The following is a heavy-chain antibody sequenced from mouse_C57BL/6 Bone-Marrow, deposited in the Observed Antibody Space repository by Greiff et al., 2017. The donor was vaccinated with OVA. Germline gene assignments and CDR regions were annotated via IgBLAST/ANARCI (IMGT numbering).Heavy chain of an antibody. D-gene: IGHD1-1*01. Sequence: EVQRVESGPGLVKPSQSLSLTCSVTGYSITSGYYWNWIRQFPGNKLEWMGYISYDGSNNYNPSLKNRISITRDTSKNQFFLKLNSVTTEDTATYYCARRTTVWYFDVWGTGTTVTVSS. J-gene: IGHJ1*03. CDR1: GYSITSGYY. V-gene: IGHV3-6*01. CDR2: ISYDGSN. CDR3: ARRTTVWYFDV.